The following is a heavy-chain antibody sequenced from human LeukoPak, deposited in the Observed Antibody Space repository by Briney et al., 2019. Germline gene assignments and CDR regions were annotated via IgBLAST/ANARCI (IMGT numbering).Heavy chain of an antibody. V-gene: IGHV4-39*01. J-gene: IGHJ4*02. CDR3: ARHPKYSSGWYFDY. Sequence: SETLSLTCTVSGGSISSSSYYWGWIRQPPGKGLEWIGSIYYSGSTYYNPSLKSRVTISVDTSKNQFSLKLSSVAAADTAVYYCARHPKYSSGWYFDYWGQGTLVTVSS. D-gene: IGHD6-19*01. CDR2: IYYSGST. CDR1: GGSISSSSYY.